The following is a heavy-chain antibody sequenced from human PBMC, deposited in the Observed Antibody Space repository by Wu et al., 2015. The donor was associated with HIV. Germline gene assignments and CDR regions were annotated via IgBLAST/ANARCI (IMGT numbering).Heavy chain of an antibody. J-gene: IGHJ4*02. CDR3: ARDPAYIRVGDITGYRAEYYFDY. CDR2: ISAYNGNT. CDR1: GYTFTSYG. Sequence: QVQLVQSGAEVKKPGASVKVSCKASGYTFTSYGISWVRQAPGQGLEWMGWISAYNGNTNYAQKLQGRVTMTTDTSTSTAYMELRSLRSDDTAVYYCARDPAYIRVGDITGYRAEYYFDYWGQGTLVTVSS. V-gene: IGHV1-18*01. D-gene: IGHD1-14*01.